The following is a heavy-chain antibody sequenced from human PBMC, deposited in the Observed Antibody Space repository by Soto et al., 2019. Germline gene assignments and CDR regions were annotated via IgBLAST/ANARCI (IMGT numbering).Heavy chain of an antibody. V-gene: IGHV4-59*01. Sequence: KPSETLSLTCTVSGGSISSDSWSWIRQSPGKALEWIGYSYYNGVTKYNPSLKSRVTISVDTSQNQFSLKLTSVTAADTAVYYCARRSRGSSGWYFLDYWGQGTLVTVSS. CDR2: SYYNGVT. CDR3: ARRSRGSSGWYFLDY. CDR1: GGSISSDS. J-gene: IGHJ4*02. D-gene: IGHD6-19*01.